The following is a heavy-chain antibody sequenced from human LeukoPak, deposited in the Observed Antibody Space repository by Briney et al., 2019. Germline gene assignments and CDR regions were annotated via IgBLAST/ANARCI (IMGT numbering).Heavy chain of an antibody. CDR1: GGSISSGDYY. CDR3: ATSGYDTSPEY. J-gene: IGHJ4*02. D-gene: IGHD5-12*01. V-gene: IGHV4-39*01. Sequence: PSETLSLTCTVSGGSISSGDYYWGRIRQPLGKGLEWIVSIYYSGSTYYNPSLKSRVTISVDTAKNPFSLKLSSVTAEDTAVYYCATSGYDTSPEYWGQGTLVTVSS. CDR2: IYYSGST.